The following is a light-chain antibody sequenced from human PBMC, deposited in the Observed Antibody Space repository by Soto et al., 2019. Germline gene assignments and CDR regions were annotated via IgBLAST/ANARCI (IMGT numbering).Light chain of an antibody. V-gene: IGKV1-16*01. CDR2: ATS. J-gene: IGKJ5*01. Sequence: DIQMTQSPSSLSASVGDRVTITCRASQGINKILAWYQQKPGKAPRSLIKATSTVQSGVPSRFSGSGSETDFTLTISSLQPEDFATYYCQQYNSYPRTFGQGTRLEN. CDR3: QQYNSYPRT. CDR1: QGINKI.